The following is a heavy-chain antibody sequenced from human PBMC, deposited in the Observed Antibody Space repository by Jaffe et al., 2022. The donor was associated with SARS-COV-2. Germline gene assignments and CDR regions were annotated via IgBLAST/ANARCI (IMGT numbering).Heavy chain of an antibody. CDR3: ARSIVVVPAATHYYYYYGMDV. J-gene: IGHJ6*02. CDR1: GYTFTGYY. CDR2: INPNSGGT. V-gene: IGHV1-2*02. Sequence: QVQLVQSGAEVKKPGASVKVSCKASGYTFTGYYMHWVRQAPGQGLEWMGWINPNSGGTNYAQKFQGRVTMTRDTSISTAYMELSRLRSDDTAVYYCARSIVVVPAATHYYYYYGMDVWGQGTTVTVSS. D-gene: IGHD2-2*01.